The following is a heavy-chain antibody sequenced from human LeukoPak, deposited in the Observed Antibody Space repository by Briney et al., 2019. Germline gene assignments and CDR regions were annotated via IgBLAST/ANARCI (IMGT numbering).Heavy chain of an antibody. D-gene: IGHD5-12*01. J-gene: IGHJ4*02. CDR2: INAGNGNT. V-gene: IGHV1-3*01. CDR1: GYTFTSYA. CDR3: ARGQGGYDWRYFDY. Sequence: ASVKVSCKASGYTFTSYAMHWVRQAPGQRLEWMGWINAGNGNTKYSQKFQGRVTITRDTSASTAYMELSSLRFEDTAVYYCARGQGGYDWRYFDYWGQGTLVTVSS.